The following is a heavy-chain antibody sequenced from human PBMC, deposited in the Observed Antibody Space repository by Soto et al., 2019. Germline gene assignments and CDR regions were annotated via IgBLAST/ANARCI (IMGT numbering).Heavy chain of an antibody. CDR2: IQYSGTT. Sequence: PSETLSLTCTVSGGSMRNYCWTWIRQPPGKGLEWIGYIQYSGTTSFFPSYNPSLRSRVTISEDTSKDQFSLKLCAVTTADTAVYFCAAGEARSRNLAPYCLDFWGQGTLVTVSS. J-gene: IGHJ4*02. D-gene: IGHD2-21*01. CDR1: GGSMRNYC. CDR3: AAGEARSRNLAPYCLDF. V-gene: IGHV4-59*01.